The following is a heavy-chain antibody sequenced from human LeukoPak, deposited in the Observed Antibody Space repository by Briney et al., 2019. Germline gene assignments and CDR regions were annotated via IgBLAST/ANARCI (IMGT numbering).Heavy chain of an antibody. J-gene: IGHJ5*02. CDR2: IYTSGST. D-gene: IGHD6-6*01. CDR3: ARSIAARPFDP. CDR1: GGSISSYY. V-gene: IGHV4-4*09. Sequence: PSETLSLTCTVSGGSISSYYWSWIRQPPGKGLEWIGYIYTSGSTNYNPSLKSRVTISVDTSKNQFSLKLSSVTAADTAVYNRARSIAARPFDPWGQGTLVTVSS.